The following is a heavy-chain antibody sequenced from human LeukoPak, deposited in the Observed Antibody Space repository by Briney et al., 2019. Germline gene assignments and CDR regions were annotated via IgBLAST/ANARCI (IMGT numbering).Heavy chain of an antibody. CDR1: GFTFSSFA. D-gene: IGHD4-17*01. J-gene: IGHJ5*02. CDR2: ITGSHGPT. CDR3: TKDPNGDYVGAFDP. V-gene: IGHV3-23*01. Sequence: QPGGSLRLSCAASGFTFSSFAMTWVRQAPGKGPEWVSSITGSHGPTYNTDSVKGRFTISRDNSQNTLYLQMNSLRAEDTAVYYCTKDPNGDYVGAFDPWGQGTLVTVSS.